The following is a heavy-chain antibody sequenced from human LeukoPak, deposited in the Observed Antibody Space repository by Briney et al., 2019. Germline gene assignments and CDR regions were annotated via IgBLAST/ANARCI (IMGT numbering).Heavy chain of an antibody. CDR3: ARGLGYCTSATCLLPFDY. D-gene: IGHD2-8*01. J-gene: IGHJ4*02. V-gene: IGHV3-53*01. Sequence: GGSLRLSCAASGFTVSTYYMTWVRQAPGKGLECVSVIYRGGSTYYADSVKGRFTVSRDNSKNTLYLQMNSLRAEDTAMYYCARGLGYCTSATCLLPFDYWGQGTLVTVSS. CDR2: IYRGGST. CDR1: GFTVSTYY.